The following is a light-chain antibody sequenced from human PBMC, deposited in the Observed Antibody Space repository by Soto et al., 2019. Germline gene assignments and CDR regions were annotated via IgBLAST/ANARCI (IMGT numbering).Light chain of an antibody. CDR2: KVF. Sequence: DVVGTQYPLSLPVTLGQPASISCRSSQSLVYSNGNTYLAWFQQRQGQSPRRLLYKVFIRDSGVPDRFSGRGSGTEFTVTIRSVEAGDVGVYYFMQGTHWPRTFGQGTKVDIK. CDR3: MQGTHWPRT. CDR1: QSLVYSNGNTY. J-gene: IGKJ1*01. V-gene: IGKV2-30*01.